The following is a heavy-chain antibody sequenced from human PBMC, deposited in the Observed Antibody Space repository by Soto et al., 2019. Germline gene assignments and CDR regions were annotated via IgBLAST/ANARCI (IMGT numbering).Heavy chain of an antibody. CDR2: MNPNSGNT. V-gene: IGHV1-8*01. CDR1: GYTFTSYD. D-gene: IGHD3-10*01. CDR3: ARGWYYGSGSPFDP. J-gene: IGHJ5*02. Sequence: QVQLVQSGAEVKKPGASVKVSCKASGYTFTSYDINGVRQATGQGLEWIGWMNPNSGNTGDAQKFQGRVTMTRNTAISTAYMALSIVRSADTAVYYCARGWYYGSGSPFDPWGQGTLVTVSS.